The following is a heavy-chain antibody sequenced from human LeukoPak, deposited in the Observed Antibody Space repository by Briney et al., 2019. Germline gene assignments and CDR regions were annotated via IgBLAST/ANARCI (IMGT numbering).Heavy chain of an antibody. D-gene: IGHD3-22*01. CDR1: GFTFSSYG. CDR2: IWYDGSNK. J-gene: IGHJ3*02. V-gene: IGHV3-33*01. CDR3: ARDQRSYYDSSGTDAFDI. Sequence: GGSLRLSCAASGFTFSSYGMHWVRQAPGKGLEWVAVIWYDGSNKYYADSVKGRFTISRDNSKNTLYLQMNSLRAEDTAVYYCARDQRSYYDSSGTDAFDIWGQGTMITVSS.